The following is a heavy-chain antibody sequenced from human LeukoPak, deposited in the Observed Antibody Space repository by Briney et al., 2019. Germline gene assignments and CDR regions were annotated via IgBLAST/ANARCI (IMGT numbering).Heavy chain of an antibody. V-gene: IGHV1-18*01. CDR3: ARGAGKQQLVLDY. CDR2: ISAYNGNT. D-gene: IGHD6-13*01. J-gene: IGHJ4*02. Sequence: ASVKVSCKASGYTFTSYGISWVRQAPGQGLEWMGWISAYNGNTNYAQKLQGRVTITADKSTSTAYMELSSLRSEDTAVYYCARGAGKQQLVLDYWGQGTLVTVSS. CDR1: GYTFTSYG.